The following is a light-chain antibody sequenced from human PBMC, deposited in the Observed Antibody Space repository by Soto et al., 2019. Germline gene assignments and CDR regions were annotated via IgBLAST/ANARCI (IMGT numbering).Light chain of an antibody. J-gene: IGKJ1*01. CDR2: AAS. CDR1: EAIRSA. CDR3: LLDFRYFWA. Sequence: ASQLTQSPSSLSASVGDRVTITCRASEAIRSALGWYQQKPGKVPKLLIYAASILQSGVPSRFSGSGSRTDFTLTSSSLQPEDFATYYCLLDFRYFWAFGQGTKV. V-gene: IGKV1-6*01.